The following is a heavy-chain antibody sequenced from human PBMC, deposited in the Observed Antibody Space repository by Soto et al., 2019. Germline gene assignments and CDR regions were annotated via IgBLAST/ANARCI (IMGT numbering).Heavy chain of an antibody. D-gene: IGHD5-12*01. CDR2: IYHIGST. Sequence: QLQLQESGSGLVKPSQTLSLTCAVSGGSISSGGYSWSWFRQPPGKGLEWIGYIYHIGSTYYNPSLKSRVTISVDRSKNQFSLKLSSVTAADTAVYYCAAGGGLPRYYWGQGTLVTVSS. J-gene: IGHJ4*02. V-gene: IGHV4-30-2*01. CDR1: GGSISSGGYS. CDR3: AAGGGLPRYY.